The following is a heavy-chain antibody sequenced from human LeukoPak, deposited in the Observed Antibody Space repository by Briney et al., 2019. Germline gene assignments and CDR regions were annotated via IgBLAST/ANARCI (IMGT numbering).Heavy chain of an antibody. J-gene: IGHJ4*02. CDR3: AKELPTWYSSSWYDY. D-gene: IGHD6-13*01. Sequence: SETLSLTCTVSGGSISSYYWSWIRQPAGKGLEWIGRIYTSGSTNYNPSLKSRVTMSVDRSKNQFSLKLSSVTAADTAVYYCAKELPTWYSSSWYDYWGQGTLVTVSS. CDR2: IYTSGST. V-gene: IGHV4-4*07. CDR1: GGSISSYY.